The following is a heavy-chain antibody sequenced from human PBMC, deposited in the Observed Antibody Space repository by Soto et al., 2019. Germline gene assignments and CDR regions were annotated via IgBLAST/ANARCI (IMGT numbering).Heavy chain of an antibody. Sequence: QVQLVESGGGVVQPGRSLRLSCAASGFTFSSYVMHWVRQAPGKGLEWVAVISYDGSNEYYADSVEGRFTISRDNSKNTLYLQMNSLRVEDTAVYYCGGDRYYYHYGMDVWGQGTTVTVSS. J-gene: IGHJ6*02. V-gene: IGHV3-30-3*01. CDR3: GGDRYYYHYGMDV. D-gene: IGHD5-12*01. CDR2: ISYDGSNE. CDR1: GFTFSSYV.